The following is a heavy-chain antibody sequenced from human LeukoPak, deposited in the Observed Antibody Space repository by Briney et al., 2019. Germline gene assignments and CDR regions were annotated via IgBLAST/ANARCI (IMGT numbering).Heavy chain of an antibody. Sequence: GGSLRLCCTDYGCSTPYWLRWVSQSAGEGLEWMANIDRDGRVRHYVDSVEGRFTISRDSAKNSLALQMHSLRTEDTAVYYCTGGSDKVLSGEYYYYMDVWGTGTTVTVSS. CDR2: IDRDGRVR. CDR3: TGGSDKVLSGEYYYYMDV. J-gene: IGHJ6*03. V-gene: IGHV3-7*01. CDR1: GCSTPYW. D-gene: IGHD2/OR15-2a*01.